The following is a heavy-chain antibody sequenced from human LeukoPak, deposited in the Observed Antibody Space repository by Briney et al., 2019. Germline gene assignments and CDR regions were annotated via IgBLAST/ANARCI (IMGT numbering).Heavy chain of an antibody. Sequence: GGSLRLSCAASGFTFSSYAMSWVRRAPGKGLEWVSVIYSGGTTYYADSVKGRFTISRDNSKNTLYLQMNSLRGEDTAVYYCARVLSVSYCDSWGQGTLVTVSS. CDR2: IYSGGTT. J-gene: IGHJ4*02. D-gene: IGHD2/OR15-2a*01. CDR3: ARVLSVSYCDS. V-gene: IGHV3-53*01. CDR1: GFTFSSYA.